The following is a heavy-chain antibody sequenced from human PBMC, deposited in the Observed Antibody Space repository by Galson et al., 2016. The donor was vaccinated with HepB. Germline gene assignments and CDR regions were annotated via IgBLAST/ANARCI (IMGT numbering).Heavy chain of an antibody. CDR2: IDWDDDK. CDR3: ARMMGIERFYVAYFYHGVDV. D-gene: IGHD2-2*03. J-gene: IGHJ6*02. Sequence: PALVKPTQTLTLTCTFSGFSLSTSGMCVSWIRQPPGKALEWLARIDWDDDKYYSTSLKTRLTISRDTSNNQVVLTMNNMDPVDTATYYCARMMGIERFYVAYFYHGVDVWGQGTTVTVSS. V-gene: IGHV2-70*11. CDR1: GFSLSTSGMC.